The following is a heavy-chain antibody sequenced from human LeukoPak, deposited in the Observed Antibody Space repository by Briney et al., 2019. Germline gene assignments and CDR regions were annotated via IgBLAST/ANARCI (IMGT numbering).Heavy chain of an antibody. J-gene: IGHJ4*02. CDR1: GFTFSSYA. Sequence: GGSLRLSCVASGFTFSSYALNWVRQTPGKGLEWVSTISGSGASTYYADAVRGRFTISRDNSRNTLQLQMNSLRAEDTAVYYCAAVIAVAGTFDCWGQGTLVTVSS. D-gene: IGHD6-19*01. CDR3: AAVIAVAGTFDC. V-gene: IGHV3-23*01. CDR2: ISGSGAST.